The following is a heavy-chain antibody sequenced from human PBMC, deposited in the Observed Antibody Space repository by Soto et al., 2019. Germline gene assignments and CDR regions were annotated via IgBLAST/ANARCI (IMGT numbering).Heavy chain of an antibody. V-gene: IGHV4-59*08. CDR1: GGSISSYY. Sequence: QVQLQESGPGLVKPSETLSLTCTVSGGSISSYYWSWIRQPPGKGLEWIGYIYYSGSTNYNPSLKSRVTISVDTSKNQFSLKLSSVTAADTAVYYCARRMVRGNYYYYYMDVWGKGTTVTVSS. J-gene: IGHJ6*03. CDR2: IYYSGST. D-gene: IGHD3-10*01. CDR3: ARRMVRGNYYYYYMDV.